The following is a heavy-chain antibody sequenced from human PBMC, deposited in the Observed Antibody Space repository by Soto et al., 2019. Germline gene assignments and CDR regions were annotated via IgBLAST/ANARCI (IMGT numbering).Heavy chain of an antibody. Sequence: PGGSLRLSCAASGFTFSSYAMHWVRQAPGKGLEYVSAISSNGGSTYYADSVKGRFTISRDNSKNTLYLQMGSLRAEDMAVYYCERSNGDSCLDYCGQGPLVTVFS. CDR3: ERSNGDSCLDY. D-gene: IGHD2-21*02. V-gene: IGHV3-64*02. CDR1: GFTFSSYA. CDR2: ISSNGGST. J-gene: IGHJ4*02.